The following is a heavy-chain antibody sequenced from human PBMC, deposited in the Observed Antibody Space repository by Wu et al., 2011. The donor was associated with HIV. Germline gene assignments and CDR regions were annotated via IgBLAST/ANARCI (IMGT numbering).Heavy chain of an antibody. Sequence: QVQLVQSGAEVKKPGASVKVSCKAFGYTVTDYHIHWVRQAPGQGLEWVGWINPNTDDTKYAQKFQGRVTVTRDTSISTAFMELIGLRSDDTAVYYCAGLWFGELPLYYYYALDVWGQGTTVTVSS. D-gene: IGHD3-10*01. J-gene: IGHJ6*02. CDR1: GYTVTDYH. CDR3: AGLWFGELPLYYYYALDV. CDR2: INPNTDDT. V-gene: IGHV1-2*02.